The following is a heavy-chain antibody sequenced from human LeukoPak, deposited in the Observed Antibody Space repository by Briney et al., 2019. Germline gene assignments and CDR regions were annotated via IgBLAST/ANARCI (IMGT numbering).Heavy chain of an antibody. V-gene: IGHV3-23*01. CDR1: GFRFSSYA. CDR3: ARGKSGIAVAVSFDY. D-gene: IGHD6-19*01. J-gene: IGHJ4*02. Sequence: PGGSLRLACAASGFRFSSYAMSWVRQAPGKGLEWVSAISGSGVSTYYAGSVKGRFTVSRDNSKNSLYLQMNSLRAEDTAVYYCARGKSGIAVAVSFDYWGQGTLVSVSS. CDR2: ISGSGVST.